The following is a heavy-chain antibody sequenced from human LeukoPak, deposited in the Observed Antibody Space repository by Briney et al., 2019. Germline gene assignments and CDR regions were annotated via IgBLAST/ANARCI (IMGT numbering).Heavy chain of an antibody. J-gene: IGHJ3*01. D-gene: IGHD3-22*01. CDR3: ATDRIIFDSPGHDAFDF. CDR2: IHHTGST. Sequence: SETLSLTRTVSGGSISSHIYYWSWIRQPPGKGLEWIGYIHHTGSTYYNPSLHSRVTISVDKSKNQFSLSLNSVTAADTAMYYCATDRIIFDSPGHDAFDFWGQGTMVTVSS. V-gene: IGHV4-30-2*01. CDR1: GGSISSHIYY.